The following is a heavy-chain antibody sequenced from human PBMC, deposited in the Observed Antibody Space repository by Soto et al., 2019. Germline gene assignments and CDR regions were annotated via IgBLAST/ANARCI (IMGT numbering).Heavy chain of an antibody. CDR1: GFTFSSYD. J-gene: IGHJ4*02. CDR3: VRRVSGNYDY. CDR2: ISSNGGTT. D-gene: IGHD1-7*01. Sequence: EVQLAESGGGMVQPGGSLRLSCVASGFTFSSYDMHWVRQAPGKGLEYVSSISSNGGTTYYGNPVKGRFTISRDNSKNTLYLQMGSPRAEDMAVYYCVRRVSGNYDYWGQGTLVTVSS. V-gene: IGHV3-64*01.